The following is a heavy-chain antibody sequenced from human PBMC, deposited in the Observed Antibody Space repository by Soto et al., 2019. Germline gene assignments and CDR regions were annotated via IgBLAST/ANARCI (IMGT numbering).Heavy chain of an antibody. J-gene: IGHJ6*02. CDR2: IYPGDSDT. CDR3: ARLGLEDGYNLKFYYYYGMDV. CDR1: GYSFTSYW. Sequence: PGESLKISCKGSGYSFTSYWIGWVRQMPGKGLEWMGIIYPGDSDTRYSPSFQGQVTISADKSISTAYLKWSSLKASDTAIYYFARLGLEDGYNLKFYYYYGMDVWGQGTTVTVSS. D-gene: IGHD5-12*01. V-gene: IGHV5-51*01.